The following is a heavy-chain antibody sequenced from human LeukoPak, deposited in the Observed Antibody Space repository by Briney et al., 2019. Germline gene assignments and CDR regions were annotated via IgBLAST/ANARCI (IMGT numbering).Heavy chain of an antibody. Sequence: GGSLRLSCAASGFTFSSYAMSWVRQAPGKGLEWVSAISGSGGSTYYADSVKGRFTISRDNSKNTLYLQMNSLRSEDTAVYYCARGLAVAGLSYWGQGTLVTVSS. D-gene: IGHD6-19*01. CDR3: ARGLAVAGLSY. J-gene: IGHJ4*02. CDR1: GFTFSSYA. CDR2: ISGSGGST. V-gene: IGHV3-23*01.